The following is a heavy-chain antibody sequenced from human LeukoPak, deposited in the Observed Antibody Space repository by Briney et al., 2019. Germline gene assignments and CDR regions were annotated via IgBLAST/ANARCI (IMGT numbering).Heavy chain of an antibody. CDR1: GGSISSGDYY. CDR3: ARVGVQYDWFDP. D-gene: IGHD3-3*01. V-gene: IGHV4-31*03. J-gene: IGHJ5*02. CDR2: IYYSGST. Sequence: KPSQTLSLTCTVSGGSISSGDYYWSWIRQHPGKGLEWIGYIYYSGSTYYNPSLKSRVTISVDTSKNQFSLKLSSVTAADTAVYYCARVGVQYDWFDPWGQGTLVTVSS.